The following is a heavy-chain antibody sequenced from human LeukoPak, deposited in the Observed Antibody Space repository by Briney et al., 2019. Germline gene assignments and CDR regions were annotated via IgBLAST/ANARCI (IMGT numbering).Heavy chain of an antibody. CDR1: GFTFSSYA. D-gene: IGHD5-12*01. CDR2: ISGSGGST. V-gene: IGHV3-23*01. Sequence: GGSLRLSCAASGFTFSSYAMEWVRQAPGKGLEWVSAISGSGGSTYYADSVKGRFTISRDNSKNTLYLQMNSLRAEDTAVYYCAKAWSSGYDPSDYWGQGTLVTVSS. J-gene: IGHJ4*02. CDR3: AKAWSSGYDPSDY.